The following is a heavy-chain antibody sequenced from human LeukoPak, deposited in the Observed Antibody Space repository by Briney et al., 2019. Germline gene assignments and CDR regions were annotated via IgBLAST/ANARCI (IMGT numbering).Heavy chain of an antibody. V-gene: IGHV4-34*01. D-gene: IGHD3-22*01. CDR3: ARGPYSYDSSGAFDI. J-gene: IGHJ3*02. CDR2: IDHSGST. Sequence: KTSETLSLTCAVYGGSFIGFHWNWIRQPPGKGLEWIGEIDHSGSTNYNPSLKSRVTISVDTSKNQFSLKLSSVTAADTAVYFCARGPYSYDSSGAFDIWGQGTMVTVSS. CDR1: GGSFIGFH.